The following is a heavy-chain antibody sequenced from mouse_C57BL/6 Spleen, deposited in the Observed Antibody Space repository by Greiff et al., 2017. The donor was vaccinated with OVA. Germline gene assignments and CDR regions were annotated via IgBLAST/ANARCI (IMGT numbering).Heavy chain of an antibody. D-gene: IGHD1-1*01. Sequence: QVHVKQSGPELVRPGASVKISCKAPGYTFTSHWMQWVRQRPGQGLEWIGEIFPGSGSTYYNEKFKGKATLTVDTSSSTAYMQLSSLTSEDSAVYVCAGEYGSGSWFAYWGQGTLGTVSA. J-gene: IGHJ3*01. CDR2: IFPGSGST. CDR3: AGEYGSGSWFAY. V-gene: IGHV1-56*01. CDR1: GYTFTSHW.